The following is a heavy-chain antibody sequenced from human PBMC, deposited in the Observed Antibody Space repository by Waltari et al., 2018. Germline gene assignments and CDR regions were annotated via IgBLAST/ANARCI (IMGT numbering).Heavy chain of an antibody. V-gene: IGHV4-39*01. CDR1: GGSSSTTTYS. D-gene: IGHD2-21*02. Sequence: QLQLQESGPGLVKPSETLSLTCTAPGGSSSTTTYSWCWSRQPPGKGLEGLGSCSYSGSTSYNPSLNSRVTMSVDTSKNQFSLKLNSVTAADTAVYYCARQATDTYYYYYMDVWGKGTTVTVSS. CDR3: ARQATDTYYYYYMDV. J-gene: IGHJ6*03. CDR2: CSYSGST.